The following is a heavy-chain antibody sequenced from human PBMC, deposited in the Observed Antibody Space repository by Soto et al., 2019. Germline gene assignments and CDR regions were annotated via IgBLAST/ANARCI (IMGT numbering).Heavy chain of an antibody. D-gene: IGHD5-18*01. J-gene: IGHJ4*02. Sequence: SVKVSCKASGGTISSYAISWVRQAPGQGLEWMGGIIPIFGTANCAQKFQGRVTITADESTSTAYMELSSLRSEDTAVYYCARGLVDTAMNFDYWGQVPIGTFSS. CDR2: IIPIFGTA. V-gene: IGHV1-69*13. CDR3: ARGLVDTAMNFDY. CDR1: GGTISSYA.